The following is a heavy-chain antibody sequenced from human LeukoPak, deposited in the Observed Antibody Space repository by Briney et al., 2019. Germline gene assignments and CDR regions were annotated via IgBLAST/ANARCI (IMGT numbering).Heavy chain of an antibody. CDR1: GFTFGSYA. J-gene: IGHJ4*02. Sequence: GGSLRLSCATSGFTFGSYAMGWVRQAPGKGLEWVSAIFGFGGKSYYADSVKGRFTISGDNSENTVHLQMNSLRAEDTAVYYCAKGTTIAGYYFHFWGQGILVTVSS. CDR2: IFGFGGKS. D-gene: IGHD1-1*01. CDR3: AKGTTIAGYYFHF. V-gene: IGHV3-23*01.